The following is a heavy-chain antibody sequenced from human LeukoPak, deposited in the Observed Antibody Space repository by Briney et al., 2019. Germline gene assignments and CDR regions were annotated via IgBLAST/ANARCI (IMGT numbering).Heavy chain of an antibody. D-gene: IGHD5-18*01. Sequence: GGSLRLSCAASGFTFSSYEMNWVRQAPGKGLEWVSYISSSGSTIYYADSVKGRFTISRDNAKNSLYLQMNSLRAEDTAVYFCAMDTAMQFDYWGQGTLVTVSS. CDR2: ISSSGSTI. V-gene: IGHV3-48*03. CDR3: AMDTAMQFDY. CDR1: GFTFSSYE. J-gene: IGHJ4*02.